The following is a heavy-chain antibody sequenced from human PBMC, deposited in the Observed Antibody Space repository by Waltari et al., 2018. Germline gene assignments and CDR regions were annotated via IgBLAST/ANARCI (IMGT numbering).Heavy chain of an antibody. Sequence: EVQLVESGGGLVQPGGSLRLSCAVSGFLYNDYWTGWVRQAPGQGLVWVSRIKSDGTNIKYADSVRGRFTISRDSAKNTFYLQMNSLRAEDTAVYYCTRNPGYWGQGTLVTVAS. CDR2: IKSDGTNI. CDR3: TRNPGY. D-gene: IGHD2-15*01. V-gene: IGHV3-74*03. CDR1: GFLYNDYW. J-gene: IGHJ4*02.